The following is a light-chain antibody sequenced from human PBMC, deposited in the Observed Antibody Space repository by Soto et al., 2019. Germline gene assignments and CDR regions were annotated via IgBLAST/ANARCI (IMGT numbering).Light chain of an antibody. V-gene: IGKV1-5*03. J-gene: IGKJ2*01. CDR1: QSISGW. Sequence: DIQMTQSPSTLSASVADRVTITCRASQSISGWLAWYQQKPGKAPKLLIYKASSVESAVPSRFSGSGSGTEFTLTISSLPPDDFATYYCQQYNSYPYTFGQGTKLEIK. CDR2: KAS. CDR3: QQYNSYPYT.